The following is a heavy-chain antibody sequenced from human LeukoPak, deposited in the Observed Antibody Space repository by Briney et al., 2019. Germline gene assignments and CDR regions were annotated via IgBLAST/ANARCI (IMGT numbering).Heavy chain of an antibody. CDR2: IYYSGST. D-gene: IGHD6-13*01. V-gene: IGHV4-39*07. Sequence: SETLSLTCTVSGGSISSSSYYWGWIRQPPGKGLEWIGSIYYSGSTYFNSSLKSRVTISVDTSKNQFSLKLSSVTAADTAVYYCARAGIAAAGLDAFDIWGQGTMVTVSS. CDR1: GGSISSSSYY. CDR3: ARAGIAAAGLDAFDI. J-gene: IGHJ3*02.